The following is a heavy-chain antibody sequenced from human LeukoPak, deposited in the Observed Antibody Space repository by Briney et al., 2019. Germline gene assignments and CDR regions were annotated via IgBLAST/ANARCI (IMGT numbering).Heavy chain of an antibody. Sequence: PGGSLRLSCAASGFTFSSYAMRWVRQAPGRGVEWVSAISGSGVSTYTVDTVKGGFSISRDIFKKTLYLQMNSLRAEDTAVYYCAKAPANYVDTAMGTFDYWGQGTLVTVSS. CDR2: ISGSGVST. J-gene: IGHJ4*02. V-gene: IGHV3-23*01. D-gene: IGHD5-18*01. CDR1: GFTFSSYA. CDR3: AKAPANYVDTAMGTFDY.